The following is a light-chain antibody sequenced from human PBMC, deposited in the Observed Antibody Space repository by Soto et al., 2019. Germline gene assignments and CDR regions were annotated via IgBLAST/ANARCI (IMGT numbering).Light chain of an antibody. CDR3: QQYSAYWT. Sequence: DIQMTQSPSTLSASVGDTVTLACRASQSVSGWLAWYQQKPGKAPKLLIYEASTLENGVPSRFSGSGSGTEFTLTISSLQSDDFATYYCQQYSAYWTLGQGTKVDIK. CDR1: QSVSGW. J-gene: IGKJ1*01. V-gene: IGKV1-5*01. CDR2: EAS.